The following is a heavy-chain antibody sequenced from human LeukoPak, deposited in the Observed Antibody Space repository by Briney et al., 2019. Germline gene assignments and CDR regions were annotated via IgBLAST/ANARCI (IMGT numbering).Heavy chain of an antibody. V-gene: IGHV4-4*09. CDR3: ARRPIIAAAGNTVAFDI. J-gene: IGHJ3*02. CDR2: IYTSGST. D-gene: IGHD6-13*01. CDR1: GSSISSYY. Sequence: SETLSLTCTVSGSSISSYYWSWIRQPPGKGLEWIGYIYTSGSTNYNPSLKSRVTISVDTSKNQFSLKLSSVTAADTAVYYCARRPIIAAAGNTVAFDIWGQGTMVTVSS.